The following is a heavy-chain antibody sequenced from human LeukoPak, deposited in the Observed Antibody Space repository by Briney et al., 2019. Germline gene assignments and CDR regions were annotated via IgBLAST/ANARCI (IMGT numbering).Heavy chain of an antibody. Sequence: GGSLRLSCAASGFTFSSYSMNWVRQAPGKGLEWVSSISSSSSYIYYADSVKGRFTISRDNAKNSLYLQMNSLRAEDTAVYYCARDTPGVWCSSTSCYTVDYWGQGTLVTVSS. J-gene: IGHJ4*02. CDR2: ISSSSSYI. CDR3: ARDTPGVWCSSTSCYTVDY. CDR1: GFTFSSYS. V-gene: IGHV3-21*01. D-gene: IGHD2-2*02.